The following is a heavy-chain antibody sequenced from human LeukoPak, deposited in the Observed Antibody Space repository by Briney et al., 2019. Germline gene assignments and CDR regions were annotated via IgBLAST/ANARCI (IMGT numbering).Heavy chain of an antibody. J-gene: IGHJ4*02. V-gene: IGHV1-69*13. CDR1: GGTFSSYA. D-gene: IGHD6-19*01. Sequence: GASVKVSCKASGGTFSSYAISWVRQAPGQGLGWMGGIIPIFGTANYAQKFQGRVTITADESTSTAYMELSSLRSEDTAVYYCARGYGIAVAGTYYFDYWGQGTLVTVSS. CDR3: ARGYGIAVAGTYYFDY. CDR2: IIPIFGTA.